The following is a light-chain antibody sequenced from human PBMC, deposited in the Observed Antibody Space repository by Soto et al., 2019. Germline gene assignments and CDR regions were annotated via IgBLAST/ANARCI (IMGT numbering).Light chain of an antibody. CDR1: QSVSSN. Sequence: EIVMTQSPATLSVSPGERATLSCRASQSVSSNLAWYQQKPGQAPRLLIYGASTRATGIPARFSGSGSGTEFTLTISSLQSDYFSVYCCQQYNNWFPITFG. CDR2: GAS. J-gene: IGKJ5*01. CDR3: QQYNNWFPIT. V-gene: IGKV3-15*01.